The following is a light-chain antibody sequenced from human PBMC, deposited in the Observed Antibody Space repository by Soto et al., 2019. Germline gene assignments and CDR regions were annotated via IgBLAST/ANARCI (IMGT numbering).Light chain of an antibody. Sequence: IGLMQSPGTMSVYRGRIATGSCRASQSVSSNLAWHQQKPGQAPRILMYDASTRATGISARFSGSESGTEFTLTISTLQSEDFAVYYCQQHHNWPITFAQGTRLEIK. CDR3: QQHHNWPIT. V-gene: IGKV3-15*01. CDR2: DAS. J-gene: IGKJ5*01. CDR1: QSVSSN.